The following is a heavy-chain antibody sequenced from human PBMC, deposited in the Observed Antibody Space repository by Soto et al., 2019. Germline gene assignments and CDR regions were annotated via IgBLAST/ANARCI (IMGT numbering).Heavy chain of an antibody. V-gene: IGHV4-39*02. CDR1: GASIKSRNYF. CDR3: GRLAEAATGHTDFDF. Sequence: PSETLSLTCTVSGASIKSRNYFWGWIRQPPGKGLEFVGSIHSSGGTYYNPSLKSRVTVSVDLSNSHFSLSLKSLTATDTAVYYCGRLAEAATGHTDFDFWSQGTLVTVSS. J-gene: IGHJ4*02. CDR2: IHSSGGT. D-gene: IGHD2-15*01.